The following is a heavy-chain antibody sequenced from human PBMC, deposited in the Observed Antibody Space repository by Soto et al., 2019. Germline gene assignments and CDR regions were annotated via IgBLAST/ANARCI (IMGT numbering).Heavy chain of an antibody. CDR1: GFTFSSYS. D-gene: IGHD3-10*01. CDR2: ISSSSSYI. Sequence: GGSLRLSCAASGFTFSSYSMNWVRQAPGKGLEWVSSISSSSSYIYYADSVKGRFTISRDNAKNSLYLQMNCLRAEDTAVYYCASGSRGWFDPWGQGTLVTVSS. V-gene: IGHV3-21*01. CDR3: ASGSRGWFDP. J-gene: IGHJ5*02.